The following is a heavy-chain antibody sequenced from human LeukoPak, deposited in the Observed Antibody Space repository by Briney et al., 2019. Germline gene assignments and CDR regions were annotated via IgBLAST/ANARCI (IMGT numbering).Heavy chain of an antibody. CDR2: IKYDGSTS. J-gene: IGHJ4*02. CDR3: ARGAARYCSCGSCSGVDC. Sequence: GGSLRLSCEASGFTFTTYWIHWVRQGPGKGLVWVSRIKYDGSTSNYADSVKGRFTISRDNPKKSLYLQMNSLRDEDTAVYYCARGAARYCSCGSCSGVDCWGQGTLVTVSS. V-gene: IGHV3-74*01. D-gene: IGHD2-15*01. CDR1: GFTFTTYW.